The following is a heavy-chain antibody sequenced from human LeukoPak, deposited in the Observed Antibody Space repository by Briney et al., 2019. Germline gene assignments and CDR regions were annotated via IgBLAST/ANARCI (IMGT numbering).Heavy chain of an antibody. CDR3: ARPAYYDFWSTYGMDV. J-gene: IGHJ6*02. CDR1: GYTFTGYY. CDR2: IIPILGIA. V-gene: IGHV1-69*02. D-gene: IGHD3-3*01. Sequence: SVKVSCKASGYTFTGYYMHWVRQAPGQGLEWMGRIIPILGIANYAQKFQGGVTITADKSTSTAYMELSSLRSEDTAVYYCARPAYYDFWSTYGMDVWGQGTTVTVSS.